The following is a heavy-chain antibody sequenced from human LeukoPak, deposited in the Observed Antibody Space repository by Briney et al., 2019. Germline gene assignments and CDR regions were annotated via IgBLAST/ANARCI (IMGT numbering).Heavy chain of an antibody. Sequence: SETLSLTCGISGGSLSAYYWNWIRQPPGKGLEWIGEINHSGITDHNPSLKSRVTISLDTSKNQFSLELSSVTAADTAVYYCARGSPTGLGDHDAFDIWGQGTMVTVSS. J-gene: IGHJ3*02. CDR1: GGSLSAYY. CDR2: INHSGIT. D-gene: IGHD3-16*01. CDR3: ARGSPTGLGDHDAFDI. V-gene: IGHV4-34*01.